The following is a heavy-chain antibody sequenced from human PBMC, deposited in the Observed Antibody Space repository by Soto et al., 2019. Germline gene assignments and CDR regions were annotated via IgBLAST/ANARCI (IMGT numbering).Heavy chain of an antibody. CDR3: ARGDGALDV. Sequence: EVQLVESGGGLVQPGGSLRLSCAASGFIVSSNYMSWVRQAPGKGLEWVSVIYTSGSTYYADSVKGRYTISRDNSKNIVYLQMNSLRAEDTAVYYCARGDGALDVWGQGTLVTVS. J-gene: IGHJ3*01. V-gene: IGHV3-66*01. CDR2: IYTSGST. CDR1: GFIVSSNY. D-gene: IGHD3-10*01.